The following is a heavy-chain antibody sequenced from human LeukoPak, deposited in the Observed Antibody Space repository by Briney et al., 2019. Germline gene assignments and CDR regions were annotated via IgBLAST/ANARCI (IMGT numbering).Heavy chain of an antibody. CDR2: ISYDGSNK. J-gene: IGHJ4*02. V-gene: IGHV3-30*18. D-gene: IGHD5-12*01. Sequence: GGSLRLSCAASGFSFSSYEMNWVRQAPGKGLEWVAVISYDGSNKYYADSVKGRFTISRDNSKNTLYLQMNSLRAEDTAVYYCAKGPAKRGYGDYWGQGTLVTVSS. CDR3: AKGPAKRGYGDY. CDR1: GFSFSSYE.